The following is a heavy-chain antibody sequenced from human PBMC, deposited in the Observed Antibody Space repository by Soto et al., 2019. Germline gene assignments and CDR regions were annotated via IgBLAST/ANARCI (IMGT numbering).Heavy chain of an antibody. CDR3: ARRRYCGADCYSQYYYGMDI. CDR2: VIPVLGVT. V-gene: IGHV1-69*02. CDR1: GDTFSSYT. D-gene: IGHD2-21*02. J-gene: IGHJ6*02. Sequence: QVQLVQSGAELKKPGSSVKVSCRSGGDTFSSYTVSWVRQAPGQGLEWMGRVIPVLGVTNYARKFQGRVSITAKKSTSTAYLELRSLTSGDSGVYYCARRRYCGADCYSQYYYGMDIWGQGTTVTVSS.